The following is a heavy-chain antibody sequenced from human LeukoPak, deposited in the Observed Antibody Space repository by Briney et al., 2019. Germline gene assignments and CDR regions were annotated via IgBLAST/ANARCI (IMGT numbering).Heavy chain of an antibody. D-gene: IGHD5-12*01. CDR3: AKDPPDYDS. Sequence: GGSLRLSCAASGFTFSSYAMSWVRQAPGKGLEWVSAISGSGGSTYYADSVKGRFTISRDNSNDTLYLQMNSLGADDTAVYYCAKDPPDYDSWGQGTLVTVSS. CDR2: ISGSGGST. J-gene: IGHJ4*02. CDR1: GFTFSSYA. V-gene: IGHV3-23*01.